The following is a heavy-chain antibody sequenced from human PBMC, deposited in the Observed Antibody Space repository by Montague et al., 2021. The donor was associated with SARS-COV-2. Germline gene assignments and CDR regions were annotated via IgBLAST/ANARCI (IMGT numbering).Heavy chain of an antibody. CDR3: AGLQGDGSLYGMDV. CDR2: IYHSGST. D-gene: IGHD5-24*01. V-gene: IGHV4-4*02. J-gene: IGHJ6*02. Sequence: SETLSLTCAVSGGSISSSNWWSWVRQPPGKGLEWIGEIYHSGSTNYNPSLKSRVTMSVDASKSQFSLKLSSVTAADTAVYYCAGLQGDGSLYGMDVWGQGTTVTVSS. CDR1: GGSISSSNW.